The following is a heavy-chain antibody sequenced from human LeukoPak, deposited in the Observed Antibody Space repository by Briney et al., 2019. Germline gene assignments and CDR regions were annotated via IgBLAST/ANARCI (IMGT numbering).Heavy chain of an antibody. V-gene: IGHV4-61*05. CDR3: ARREMATISYFDY. J-gene: IGHJ4*02. D-gene: IGHD5-24*01. CDR1: GGSISNSDYY. Sequence: SETLSLTCTVSGGSISNSDYYWDWIRQPPGKGLEWIGYIYTSGSTNYNPSLKSRVTISVDTSKNQFSLKLSSVTAADTAVYYCARREMATISYFDYWGQGTLVTVSS. CDR2: IYTSGST.